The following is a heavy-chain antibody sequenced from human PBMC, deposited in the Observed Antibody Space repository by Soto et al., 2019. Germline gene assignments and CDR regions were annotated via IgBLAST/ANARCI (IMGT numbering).Heavy chain of an antibody. CDR1: GFTFSSYA. Sequence: GGSLRLSCAASGFTFSSYAMHWVRQAPGKGLEWVAVISYDGSNKYYADSVKGRFTISRDNSKNTLYLQMNSLRAEDTAVYYCATMSVPNSIVGATGPYWRQGTLVTVSS. CDR3: ATMSVPNSIVGATGPY. CDR2: ISYDGSNK. D-gene: IGHD1-26*01. J-gene: IGHJ4*02. V-gene: IGHV3-30-3*01.